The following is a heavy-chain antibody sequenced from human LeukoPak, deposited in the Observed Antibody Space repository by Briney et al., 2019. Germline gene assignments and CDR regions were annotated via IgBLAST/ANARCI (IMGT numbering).Heavy chain of an antibody. J-gene: IGHJ4*02. V-gene: IGHV3-23*01. CDR1: GFTFSTYG. CDR2: IRGSGYDT. D-gene: IGHD6-19*01. Sequence: GGTLRLSCAASGFTFSTYGMTWVRQAPGKGREWVSGIRGSGYDTYYADSVMGRFTISRDNSKNTLYLQMNSLRAEDTAVYYCAKSVGQWLVRGYFDYWGQGTLVTVSS. CDR3: AKSVGQWLVRGYFDY.